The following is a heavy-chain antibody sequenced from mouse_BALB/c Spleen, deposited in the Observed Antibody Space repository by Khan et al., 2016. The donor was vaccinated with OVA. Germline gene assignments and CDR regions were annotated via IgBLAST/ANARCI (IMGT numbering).Heavy chain of an antibody. V-gene: IGHV3-2*02. D-gene: IGHD1-2*01. J-gene: IGHJ2*01. CDR1: GYSITSVYG. CDR2: ISYSGST. Sequence: EVQLQESGPGLVQPSQSLSLTCTVTGYSITSVYGCNWLRQFPGNQLECMGYISYSGSTYYNPSLKSRISITRDTSKNQFFLQLNSVTTEDTATYYCARTARIKYWGQGTTLTVSS. CDR3: ARTARIKY.